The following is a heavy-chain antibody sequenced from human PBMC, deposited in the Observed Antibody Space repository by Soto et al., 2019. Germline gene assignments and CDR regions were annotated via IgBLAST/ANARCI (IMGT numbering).Heavy chain of an antibody. Sequence: ETLSLTCTVSGGSISSSSYYWGWIRQPPGKGLEWIGSIYYSGSTYYNPSLKSRVTISVDTSKNQFSLKLSSVTAADTAVYYCARRADYYDSSGYPNWFDPWGQGTPVTVSS. CDR3: ARRADYYDSSGYPNWFDP. D-gene: IGHD3-22*01. J-gene: IGHJ5*02. CDR1: GGSISSSSYY. V-gene: IGHV4-39*01. CDR2: IYYSGST.